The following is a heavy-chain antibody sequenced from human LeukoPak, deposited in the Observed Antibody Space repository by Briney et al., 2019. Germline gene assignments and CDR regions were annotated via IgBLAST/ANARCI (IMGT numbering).Heavy chain of an antibody. D-gene: IGHD6-19*01. CDR1: GFTFSSYA. CDR3: AVSGIAVAGRGFDY. J-gene: IGHJ4*02. Sequence: GGSLRLSCAASGFTFSSYAMHWVRQAPGKGLEWVAVISYDGSNKYYADSVKGRFTISRDNSKNTLYLQMNSLRAEDTAVYYCAVSGIAVAGRGFDYWGQGTLVTVSS. CDR2: ISYDGSNK. V-gene: IGHV3-30-3*01.